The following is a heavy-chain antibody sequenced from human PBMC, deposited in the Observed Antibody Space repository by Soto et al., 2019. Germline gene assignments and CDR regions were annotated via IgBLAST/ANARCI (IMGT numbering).Heavy chain of an antibody. Sequence: QVQLVQSGAEVKKPGSSVKVSCKASGGTFSSYAISWVRQAPGQGLEWMGGIIPIFGTANYAQKFQGRVTITADESTSTAYMELSSLRSEYTAVYYCARVPGLYCSGGSCYYHWYFDLWGRGTLVTVAS. J-gene: IGHJ2*01. CDR1: GGTFSSYA. CDR2: IIPIFGTA. CDR3: ARVPGLYCSGGSCYYHWYFDL. D-gene: IGHD2-15*01. V-gene: IGHV1-69*12.